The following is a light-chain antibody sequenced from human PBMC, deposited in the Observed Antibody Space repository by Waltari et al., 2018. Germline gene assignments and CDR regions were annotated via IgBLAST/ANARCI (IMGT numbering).Light chain of an antibody. CDR1: SSNLGNNV. CDR2: RND. Sequence: QSVLTQPPSASGTPGQRVTISCSGTSSNLGNNVVNWYQQVPGTAPKLPIDRNDRRPSGVPDRFSASKSGTSASLAISGLQSEDEAEYYCASWDDSLNGHWVFGGGTKVTVL. CDR3: ASWDDSLNGHWV. V-gene: IGLV1-44*01. J-gene: IGLJ3*02.